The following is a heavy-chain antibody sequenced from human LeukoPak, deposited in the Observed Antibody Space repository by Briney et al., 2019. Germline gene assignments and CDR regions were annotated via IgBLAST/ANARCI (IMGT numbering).Heavy chain of an antibody. J-gene: IGHJ4*02. D-gene: IGHD1-26*01. CDR3: ARPMVGATQAFEY. Sequence: GASVKVCCKASGYTFTTYGINWVGQAPGQGLEWMGRIIPILGIANYAQKFQGRVTITADKSTSTAYVQLSSLRSEDTAVYYCARPMVGATQAFEYWGQGTLVTASS. CDR2: IIPILGIA. V-gene: IGHV1-69*04. CDR1: GYTFTTYG.